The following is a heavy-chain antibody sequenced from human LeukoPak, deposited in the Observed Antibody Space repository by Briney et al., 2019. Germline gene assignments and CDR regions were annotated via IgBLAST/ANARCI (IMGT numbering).Heavy chain of an antibody. CDR3: ARAGDRDSSGRFDY. Sequence: PSETLSLTCTVSGGSISSYYWGWIRQPPGKGLEWIGSIYHSGSTYYNPSLKSRVTISVDTSKNQFSLKLSSVTAADTAVYYCARAGDRDSSGRFDYWGQGTLVTVSS. D-gene: IGHD6-19*01. V-gene: IGHV4-38-2*02. CDR2: IYHSGST. J-gene: IGHJ4*02. CDR1: GGSISSYY.